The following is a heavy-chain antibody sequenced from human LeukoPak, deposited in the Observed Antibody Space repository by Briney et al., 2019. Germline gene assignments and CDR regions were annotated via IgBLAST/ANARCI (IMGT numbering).Heavy chain of an antibody. Sequence: GGSLRLSCAASGFTFSSYEMNWVRQAPGKGLEWVSYISSSGSPIYYADSVKGRFTISRDNAKNSLYLQMNSLRAEDTAVYYCARLHGPRPWDYYYMDVWGKGTTVTISS. J-gene: IGHJ6*03. CDR1: GFTFSSYE. CDR3: ARLHGPRPWDYYYMDV. V-gene: IGHV3-48*03. D-gene: IGHD4/OR15-4a*01. CDR2: ISSSGSPI.